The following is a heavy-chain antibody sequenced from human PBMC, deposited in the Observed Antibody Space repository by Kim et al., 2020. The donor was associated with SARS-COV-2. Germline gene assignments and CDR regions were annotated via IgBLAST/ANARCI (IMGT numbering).Heavy chain of an antibody. J-gene: IGHJ5*02. CDR1: GGSISSYY. CDR2: IYYSGST. D-gene: IGHD2-2*01. CDR3: ARGVDIVVVPAAIPLPPNWFDP. Sequence: SETLSLTCTVSGGSISSYYWSWIRQPPGKGLEWIGYIYYSGSTNYNPSLKSRVTISVDTSKNQFSLKLSSVTAADTAVYYCARGVDIVVVPAAIPLPPNWFDPWGQGTLVTVSS. V-gene: IGHV4-59*13.